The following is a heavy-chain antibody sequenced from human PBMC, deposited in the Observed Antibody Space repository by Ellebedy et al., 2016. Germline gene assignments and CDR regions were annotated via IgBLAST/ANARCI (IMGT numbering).Heavy chain of an antibody. J-gene: IGHJ2*01. Sequence: GESLKISXAASGFTFSSYAMSWVRQAPGKGLEWVSAISGSGGSTYYADSVKGRFTISRDNSKNTLYLQMNSLRAEDTAVYYCAKDKGMVRGVIMGWYFDLWGRGTLVTVSS. D-gene: IGHD3-10*01. CDR2: ISGSGGST. CDR1: GFTFSSYA. CDR3: AKDKGMVRGVIMGWYFDL. V-gene: IGHV3-23*01.